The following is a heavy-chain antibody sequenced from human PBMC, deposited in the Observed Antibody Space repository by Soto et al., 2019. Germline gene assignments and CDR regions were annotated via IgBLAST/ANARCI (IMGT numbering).Heavy chain of an antibody. CDR3: ARHAGYSSSWYLD. V-gene: IGHV4-59*08. D-gene: IGHD6-13*01. J-gene: IGHJ4*02. CDR2: IYYSGST. Sequence: SETLSLTCTVSGGSISSYYWSWIRQPPGKGLEWIGYIYYSGSTNYNPSLQSRVTISVDTSKNQFSLKLSSVTAADTAVYYCARHAGYSSSWYLDWGQGTLVTVSS. CDR1: GGSISSYY.